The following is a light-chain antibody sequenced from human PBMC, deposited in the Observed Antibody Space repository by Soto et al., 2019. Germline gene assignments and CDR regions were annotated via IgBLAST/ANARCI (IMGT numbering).Light chain of an antibody. CDR2: GAS. Sequence: EIVMAQSPTTLSVSPGERATISCRARQSVSSNLAWYQQKPGQAPSLLIYGASTRATGIPARFSGSGFGTDFTLTISSLQSEDFAVYYCQQYNNWPRTVGQGTKVDIK. CDR1: QSVSSN. V-gene: IGKV3-15*01. J-gene: IGKJ1*01. CDR3: QQYNNWPRT.